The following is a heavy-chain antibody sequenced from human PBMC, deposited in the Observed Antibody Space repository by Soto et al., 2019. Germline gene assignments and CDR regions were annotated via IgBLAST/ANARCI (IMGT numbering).Heavy chain of an antibody. CDR3: ARARWYDAFDV. CDR2: IFHGGNT. D-gene: IGHD2-15*01. V-gene: IGHV4-38-2*01. J-gene: IGHJ3*01. Sequence: SETLSLTCAVSGFFISSGNYWGWIRKPPGEGLEWIGSIFHGGNTYYNPSLKSRVTISVDMSKNQFSLKLNSVTAADTAVYYCARARWYDAFDVWGQGTVVTVSS. CDR1: GFFISSGNY.